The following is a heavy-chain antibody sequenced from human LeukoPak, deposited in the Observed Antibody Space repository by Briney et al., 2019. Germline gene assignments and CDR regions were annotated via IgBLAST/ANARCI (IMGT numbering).Heavy chain of an antibody. J-gene: IGHJ6*03. CDR2: ISDNGYDT. Sequence: GGSLRLSCAASGFTFSSSAMTWVRQAPGKGLEWVSAISDNGYDTFYADSVKGRFTISRDNSKNTLYLQMNSLRAEDTAVYYCAKDPNFYYCMDVWGKGTTVTISS. CDR3: AKDPNFYYCMDV. CDR1: GFTFSSSA. V-gene: IGHV3-23*01.